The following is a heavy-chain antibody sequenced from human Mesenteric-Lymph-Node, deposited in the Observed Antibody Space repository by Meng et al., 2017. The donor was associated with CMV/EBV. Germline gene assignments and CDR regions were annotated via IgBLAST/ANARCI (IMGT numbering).Heavy chain of an antibody. V-gene: IGHV3-30*02. J-gene: IGHJ4*02. CDR3: ASFIVVVPAAEDDY. Sequence: GGSLRLSCVASGFTFSSHGMHWVRRAPGRGLEWVSFIRYHGTDTYYADAVKGRFTVSRDNSKNALYLQMNSLRAEDTAVYYCASFIVVVPAAEDDYWGQGTLVTVSS. D-gene: IGHD2-2*01. CDR2: IRYHGTDT. CDR1: GFTFSSHG.